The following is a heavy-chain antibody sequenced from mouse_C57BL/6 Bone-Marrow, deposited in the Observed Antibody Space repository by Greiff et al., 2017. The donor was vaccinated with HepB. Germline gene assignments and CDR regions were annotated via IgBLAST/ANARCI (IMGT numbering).Heavy chain of an antibody. CDR1: GYAFTNYL. CDR2: INPGSGGT. J-gene: IGHJ3*01. Sequence: VMLVESGAELVRPGTSVKVSCKASGYAFTNYLIEWVKQRPGQGLEWIGVINPGSGGTNYNEKFKGKATLTADKSSSTAYMQLSSLTSEDSAVYFCARLRRFAYWGQGTLVTVSA. V-gene: IGHV1-54*01. D-gene: IGHD2-12*01. CDR3: ARLRRFAY.